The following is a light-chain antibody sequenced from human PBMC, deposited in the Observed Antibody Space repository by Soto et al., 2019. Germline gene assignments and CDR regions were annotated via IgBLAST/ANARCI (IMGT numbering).Light chain of an antibody. CDR2: KAS. CDR3: QQYNSYST. CDR1: QSISSW. V-gene: IGKV1-5*03. J-gene: IGKJ1*01. Sequence: DIQMTQSPSTLSASVGDRVTITCRASQSISSWLAWYQQKPGKAPKLLIYKASSLASGVPSRFSGSGSGTEFTLTISSLRPDDFANYYCQQYNSYSTFGQGTKVEIK.